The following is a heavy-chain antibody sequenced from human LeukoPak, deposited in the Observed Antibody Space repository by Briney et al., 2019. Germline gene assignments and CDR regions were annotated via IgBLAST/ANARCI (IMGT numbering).Heavy chain of an antibody. D-gene: IGHD6-13*01. J-gene: IGHJ3*02. CDR2: IYTSGST. CDR1: GGSITSGGYP. Sequence: SQTLSLTCAVSGGSITSGGYPWSWIRQPAGKGLEWIGRIYTSGSTNYNPSLKSRVTMSVDTSKNQFSLKLSSVTAADTAVYYCARGGQQLDTDAFDIWGQGTMVTVSS. CDR3: ARGGQQLDTDAFDI. V-gene: IGHV4-61*02.